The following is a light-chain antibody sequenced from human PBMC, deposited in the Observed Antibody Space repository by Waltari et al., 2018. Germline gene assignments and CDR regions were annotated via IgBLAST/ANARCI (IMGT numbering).Light chain of an antibody. CDR1: RLEEKY. Sequence: SYELMQAPSVSVSPGQTDTITCSANRLEEKYVCWYQQKPGQSPVLIIYQDTKRPSGIPERFSASHSGNTAILTISVTQSVDEADYYCQAWDSNIVVFGGGTKLTVL. CDR2: QDT. V-gene: IGLV3-1*01. CDR3: QAWDSNIVV. J-gene: IGLJ2*01.